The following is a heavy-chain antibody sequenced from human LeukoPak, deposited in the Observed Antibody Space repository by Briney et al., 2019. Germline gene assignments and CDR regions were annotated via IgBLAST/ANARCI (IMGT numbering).Heavy chain of an antibody. Sequence: SETLSLTCNVSGGSMSNIFWTWVRQPPGKGLEWIGHVYSTGSTTYNRSLKGRVTISIDMSKNQFSLRLNSVPAADTAIYYCVRKWSFWYFDPWGRGTLVTVSS. CDR1: GGSMSNIF. D-gene: IGHD3-10*01. V-gene: IGHV4-59*01. CDR3: VRKWSFWYFDP. J-gene: IGHJ2*01. CDR2: VYSTGST.